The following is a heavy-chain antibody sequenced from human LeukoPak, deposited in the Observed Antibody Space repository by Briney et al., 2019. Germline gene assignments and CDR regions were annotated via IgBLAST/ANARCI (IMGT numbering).Heavy chain of an antibody. V-gene: IGHV3-30*18. D-gene: IGHD3-10*01. Sequence: TSLRLSCEASGYTFSDYGMHWVRQAPGKGLEWVAVILYDGSYKSYVDSVRGRFTISRDNSKDRLYLQMNSLRAEDTAIYYCAKDRYPMVRGMMIAFDFWGQGTRVTVSS. J-gene: IGHJ4*02. CDR2: ILYDGSYK. CDR3: AKDRYPMVRGMMIAFDF. CDR1: GYTFSDYG.